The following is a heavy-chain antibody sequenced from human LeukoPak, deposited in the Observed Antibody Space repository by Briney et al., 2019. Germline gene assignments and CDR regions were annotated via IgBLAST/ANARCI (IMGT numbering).Heavy chain of an antibody. CDR1: GYTFTNYH. CDR2: ISASSGNR. V-gene: IGHV1-18*04. CDR3: ARSSQEEAIVRPSDY. Sequence: ASVKVSCKASGYTFTNYHIYWVRQAPGQGLEWMGWISASSGNRNYAQKLQGRVTMTTDTSTTTAYMELRNLRSDDTAVYYCARSSQEEAIVRPSDYWGQGTLVTVSS. J-gene: IGHJ4*02. D-gene: IGHD2-15*01.